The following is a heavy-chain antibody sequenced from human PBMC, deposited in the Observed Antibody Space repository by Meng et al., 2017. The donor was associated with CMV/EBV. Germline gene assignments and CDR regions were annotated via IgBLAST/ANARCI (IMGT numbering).Heavy chain of an antibody. D-gene: IGHD3-10*01. Sequence: GSLRLSCTVSGYSISSGYYWGWIRQPPGKGLEWIGSIYHSGSTYYNPSLKSRVTISVDTSKNQFSLKLSSVTAADTAVYYCAIEYYYGSGSQFDSWGQGTLVTVSS. CDR2: IYHSGST. V-gene: IGHV4-38-2*02. J-gene: IGHJ4*02. CDR1: GYSISSGYY. CDR3: AIEYYYGSGSQFDS.